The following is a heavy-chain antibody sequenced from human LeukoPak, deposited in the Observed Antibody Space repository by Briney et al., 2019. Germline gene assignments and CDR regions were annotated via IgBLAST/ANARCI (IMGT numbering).Heavy chain of an antibody. D-gene: IGHD2-21*02. Sequence: APVKPSCYVSQYTDSELSIQRVRQSAGKQLGWWRGFDPVDGETIYAQKVKGRVTMSEDTSTETAYMELISLRSEDKAVYYCATEGPAYCGGVCYSVFDYWGQGTLVTVSS. J-gene: IGHJ4*02. V-gene: IGHV1-24*01. CDR1: QYTDSELS. CDR2: FDPVDGET. CDR3: ATEGPAYCGGVCYSVFDY.